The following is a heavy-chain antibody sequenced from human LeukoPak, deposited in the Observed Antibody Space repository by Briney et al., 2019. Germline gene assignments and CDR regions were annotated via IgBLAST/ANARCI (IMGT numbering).Heavy chain of an antibody. Sequence: SETLSLTCAVYGGSFSAYYWTWIRQPPGKGLEWIGEINHSGSSNYTSSLRSRVTISVDTSYKQFSLRLSSVTAADTAVYYCAPRGDIEHSYVYGKWFDPWGQGTRVTVSS. D-gene: IGHD5-18*01. CDR2: INHSGSS. J-gene: IGHJ5*02. V-gene: IGHV4-34*01. CDR3: APRGDIEHSYVYGKWFDP. CDR1: GGSFSAYY.